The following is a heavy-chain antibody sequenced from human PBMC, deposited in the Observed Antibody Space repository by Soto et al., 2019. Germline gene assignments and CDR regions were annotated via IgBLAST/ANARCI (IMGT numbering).Heavy chain of an antibody. CDR3: ARSGQRSSPSHFDY. CDR1: GFTFSSYA. CDR2: ISYDGSNK. Sequence: GGSLRLSCAASGFTFSSYAMHWVRQAPGKGLEWVAVISYDGSNKYYADSVKGRFTISRDNSKNTLYLQMNSLRAEDTAVHYCARSGQRSSPSHFDYWGQGTLVTVSS. D-gene: IGHD6-6*01. J-gene: IGHJ4*02. V-gene: IGHV3-30-3*01.